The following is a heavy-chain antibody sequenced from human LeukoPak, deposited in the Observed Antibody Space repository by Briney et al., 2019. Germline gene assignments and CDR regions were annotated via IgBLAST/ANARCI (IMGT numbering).Heavy chain of an antibody. CDR1: RFTFSSYW. V-gene: IGHV3-7*05. Sequence: PGGSLRLSCEASRFTFSSYWMSWVRQAPGKGLEWVANIKQDGSEKYYVDSVKGRFTISRDNAKNSLYLQMNSVGAEDAAVYYCARMQVGWLRFAFDIWGQGTVVTVSS. J-gene: IGHJ3*02. CDR2: IKQDGSEK. CDR3: ARMQVGWLRFAFDI. D-gene: IGHD5-12*01.